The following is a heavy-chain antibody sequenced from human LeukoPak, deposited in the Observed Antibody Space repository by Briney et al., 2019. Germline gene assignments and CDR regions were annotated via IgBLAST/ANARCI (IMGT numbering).Heavy chain of an antibody. D-gene: IGHD1-26*01. J-gene: IGHJ4*02. CDR3: ARDPTYSGSYSDY. CDR1: GFTFSSYS. Sequence: GGSLRLSCAASGFTFSSYSMNWVRQAPGKGLEWVSYISSSSSTIYYADSVKGRFTISRDNAKNSLYLQMNSLRAEDTAVYYCARDPTYSGSYSDYWGQGTLVTVSS. CDR2: ISSSSSTI. V-gene: IGHV3-48*01.